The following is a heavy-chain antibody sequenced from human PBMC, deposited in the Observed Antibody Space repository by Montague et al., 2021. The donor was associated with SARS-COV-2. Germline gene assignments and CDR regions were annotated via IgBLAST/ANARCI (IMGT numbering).Heavy chain of an antibody. V-gene: IGHV4-59*04. Sequence: SETLSLTCTVSGVSISSYYWTWIRQPPGKTLEWIGYVHYTGSTNFISSPKSRVTMSLDTSKNQFSLRLSSVTAADTAVYYCAGYDRDGNYASPIYAMDVWGQGTTVTVSS. CDR3: AGYDRDGNYASPIYAMDV. CDR1: GVSISSYY. D-gene: IGHD5-24*01. J-gene: IGHJ6*02. CDR2: VHYTGST.